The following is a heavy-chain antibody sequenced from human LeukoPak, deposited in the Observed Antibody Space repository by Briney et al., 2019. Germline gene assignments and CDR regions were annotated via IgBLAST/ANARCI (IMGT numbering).Heavy chain of an antibody. Sequence: GGSLRLSCAASGFIFSDHYMDCCRQAPGKGREWIAYISYDAETLSYADSVKGRFTISRDNTKNSLYLQMNSLRAEDTAVYYCAGEGGSGSYYIDYWGQGTLVTVSS. J-gene: IGHJ4*02. CDR1: GFIFSDHY. D-gene: IGHD3-10*01. V-gene: IGHV3-11*04. CDR3: AGEGGSGSYYIDY. CDR2: ISYDAETL.